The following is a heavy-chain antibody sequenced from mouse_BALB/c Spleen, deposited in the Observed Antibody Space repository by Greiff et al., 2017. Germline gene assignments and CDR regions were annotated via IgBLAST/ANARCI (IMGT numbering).Heavy chain of an antibody. CDR2: IYPYNGGT. V-gene: IGHV1S29*02. J-gene: IGHJ3*01. CDR1: GYTFTDYN. CDR3: ARGIYYDYDFAY. Sequence: EVKLMESGPELVKPGASVKISCKASGYTFTDYNMHWVKQSHGKSLEWIGYIYPYNGGTGYNQKFKSKATLTVDNSSSTAYMELRSLTSEDSAVYYCARGIYYDYDFAYWGQGTLVTVSA. D-gene: IGHD2-4*01.